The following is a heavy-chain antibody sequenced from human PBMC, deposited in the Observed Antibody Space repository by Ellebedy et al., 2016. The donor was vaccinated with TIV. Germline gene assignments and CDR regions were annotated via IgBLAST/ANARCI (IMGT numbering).Heavy chain of an antibody. J-gene: IGHJ4*02. V-gene: IGHV3-74*01. CDR2: IYNDGRGT. CDR1: GFTFSNYW. CDR3: ARGGGGNTYAYDY. Sequence: PGGSLRLSCAASGFTFSNYWLFWVRHTPEKGLVWVTRIYNDGRGTLYADSVKGRFTVSRDNANNMLYLQMSSLRAEDTAVYYCARGGGGNTYAYDYWGQGTLVTVSS. D-gene: IGHD5-18*01.